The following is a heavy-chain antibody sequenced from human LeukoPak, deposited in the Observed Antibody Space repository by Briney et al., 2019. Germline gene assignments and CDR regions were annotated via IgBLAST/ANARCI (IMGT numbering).Heavy chain of an antibody. D-gene: IGHD6-19*01. CDR2: IGTNPANT. J-gene: IGHJ4*02. Sequence: PGGSLRLSCAASGFTFSSYAMSWIRQAPGKGLEWVSAIGTNPANTYYVDYVKGRFTVSRDNSKSTLYLQMNSLRVEDTAFYYCAKDNRRHYTSGPNPDSLHWGQGALVTVSS. CDR1: GFTFSSYA. V-gene: IGHV3-23*01. CDR3: AKDNRRHYTSGPNPDSLH.